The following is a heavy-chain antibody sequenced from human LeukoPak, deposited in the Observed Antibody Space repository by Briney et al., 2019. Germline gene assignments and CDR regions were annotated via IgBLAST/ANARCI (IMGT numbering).Heavy chain of an antibody. CDR2: IYSGGST. J-gene: IGHJ4*02. Sequence: QPGGSLRLSCAASGFTVSSNYMSWVRQAPGKGLEWVSVIYSGGSTYYADSVKGRFTISRDNSKNTLYLQMNRLRAEDTAVYYCARDKSYGKFDYWGQGTLVTVSS. CDR1: GFTVSSNY. V-gene: IGHV3-66*02. D-gene: IGHD5-18*01. CDR3: ARDKSYGKFDY.